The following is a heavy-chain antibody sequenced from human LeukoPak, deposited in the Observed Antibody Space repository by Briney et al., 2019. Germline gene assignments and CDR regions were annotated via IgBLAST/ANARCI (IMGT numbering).Heavy chain of an antibody. CDR1: GFTFSTYA. J-gene: IGHJ4*02. V-gene: IGHV3-23*01. D-gene: IGHD2-8*01. CDR3: AKNTNSKPDN. CDR2: FSGRGAGT. Sequence: GGSLRLSCAASGFTFSTYAMSWVRQAPGKGLEWVSTFSGRGAGTYYADSVKGRFTISRDNSKNTLYLQMNSLRADDTAVYYCAKNTNSKPDNWGQGTLVTVFS.